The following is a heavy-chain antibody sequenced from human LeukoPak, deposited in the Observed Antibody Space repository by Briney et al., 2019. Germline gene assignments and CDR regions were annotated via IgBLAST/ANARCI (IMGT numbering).Heavy chain of an antibody. D-gene: IGHD3-16*01. Sequence: ASVKVSCKASGYPFTSYGISWVRQAPGQGLEWMGRIYPNSGGTNYVQKFQGRVTLTRDTSISTDYMELSRLRSDDTAVYYCARDLGVRGRQVGLDPWGQGTLVTVSS. V-gene: IGHV1-2*06. CDR2: IYPNSGGT. CDR1: GYPFTSYG. CDR3: ARDLGVRGRQVGLDP. J-gene: IGHJ5*02.